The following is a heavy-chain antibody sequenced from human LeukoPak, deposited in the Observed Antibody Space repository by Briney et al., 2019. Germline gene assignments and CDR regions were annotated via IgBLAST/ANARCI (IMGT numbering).Heavy chain of an antibody. J-gene: IGHJ6*02. Sequence: ASVKVSCKASGYTFTSYYTHWLRQAPGQGLEWMGIINPSGGSTSYAQKFQGRVTMTRDTSTSTVYMELSSLRSEDTAVYYCAREDMTTVTTDYYYYYGMDVWGQGTTVTVSS. D-gene: IGHD4-17*01. CDR1: GYTFTSYY. V-gene: IGHV1-46*01. CDR2: INPSGGST. CDR3: AREDMTTVTTDYYYYYGMDV.